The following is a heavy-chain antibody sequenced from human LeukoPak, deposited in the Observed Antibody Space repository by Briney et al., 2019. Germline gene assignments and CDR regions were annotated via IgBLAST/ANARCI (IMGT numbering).Heavy chain of an antibody. J-gene: IGHJ3*02. D-gene: IGHD1-26*01. CDR3: ARHLETYSGSYHDAFDI. Sequence: GASVKVSCKASGYTFSSHDINWVRQATGQGLEWMGWISAYNGNTNYAQKLQGRVTMTTDTSTSTAYMELRSLRSDDTAVYYCARHLETYSGSYHDAFDIWGQGTMVTVSS. CDR2: ISAYNGNT. CDR1: GYTFSSHD. V-gene: IGHV1-18*01.